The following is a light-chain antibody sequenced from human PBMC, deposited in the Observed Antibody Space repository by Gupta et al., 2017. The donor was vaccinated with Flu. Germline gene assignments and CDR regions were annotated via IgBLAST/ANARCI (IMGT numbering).Light chain of an antibody. CDR3: QQSYNNLSLT. CDR1: RSISSY. V-gene: IGKV1-39*01. Sequence: DRVTITWRASRSISSYLNWYRQRPGKAPERLIYDASSLQSGVPSRLSGSGSGADFTLTISSLQPEDFATYYCQQSYNNLSLTFGGGTKVEIK. J-gene: IGKJ4*01. CDR2: DAS.